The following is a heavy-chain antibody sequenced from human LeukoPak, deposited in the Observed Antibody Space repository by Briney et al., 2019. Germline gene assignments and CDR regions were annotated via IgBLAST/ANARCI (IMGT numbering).Heavy chain of an antibody. J-gene: IGHJ4*02. CDR1: GGSISSTSYY. V-gene: IGHV4-39*01. Sequence: SETLSLTCTVSGGSISSTSYYWGWIRQPPGKGLEWIGNMYYSGSTYYNPSLKGRVTISVDTSKNLFSLKLNSVTAADTAVYYCARRMVRGVTSFDHWGQGTLVTVSS. CDR2: MYYSGST. D-gene: IGHD3-10*01. CDR3: ARRMVRGVTSFDH.